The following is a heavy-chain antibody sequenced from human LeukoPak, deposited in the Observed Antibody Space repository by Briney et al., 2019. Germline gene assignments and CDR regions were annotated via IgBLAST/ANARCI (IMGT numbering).Heavy chain of an antibody. CDR1: GGSISSYY. D-gene: IGHD2-15*01. Sequence: SETLSLTCTVSGGSISSYYWSWIRQPPGKGLEWIGYIYYSGSTNYNPPLKSRVTISVDTSKNQFSLKLSSVTAADTAVYYCARVETPAGWFDPWGQGTLVTVSS. V-gene: IGHV4-59*01. CDR2: IYYSGST. J-gene: IGHJ5*02. CDR3: ARVETPAGWFDP.